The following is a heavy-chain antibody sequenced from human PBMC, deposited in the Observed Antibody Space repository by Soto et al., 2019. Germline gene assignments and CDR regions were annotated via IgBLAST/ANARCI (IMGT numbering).Heavy chain of an antibody. CDR3: AGGILGDPWNWFDS. D-gene: IGHD2-21*02. CDR1: GYTLTELS. Sequence: ASVKVSCKVSGYTLTELSMHWVRQAPGKGLEWMGGFDPEDGETIYAQKFQGRVTMTEDTSTDTAYMELSSLTSEDTSVYYCAGGILGDPWNWFDSWGQGTLVTVSS. CDR2: FDPEDGET. V-gene: IGHV1-24*01. J-gene: IGHJ5*01.